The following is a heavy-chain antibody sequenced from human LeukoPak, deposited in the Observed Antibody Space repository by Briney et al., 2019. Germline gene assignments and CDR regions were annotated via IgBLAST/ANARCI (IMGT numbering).Heavy chain of an antibody. CDR1: GFTFSSYG. V-gene: IGHV3-30*18. D-gene: IGHD6-19*01. J-gene: IGHJ6*02. Sequence: PGGSLRLSCAASGFTFSSYGMHWVRQAPGKGLEWVAVISYDGSNKYYADSVKGRFTISRDNSKNTLYLQMNSLRAEDTAVYYCAKDTYSGYSSNYYYYGMDVWGQGTTVTVSS. CDR3: AKDTYSGYSSNYYYYGMDV. CDR2: ISYDGSNK.